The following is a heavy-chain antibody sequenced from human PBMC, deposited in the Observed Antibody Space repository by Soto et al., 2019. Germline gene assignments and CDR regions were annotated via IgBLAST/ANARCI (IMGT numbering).Heavy chain of an antibody. CDR2: IYWNDDK. CDR1: GFSLSTSGVG. Sequence: SGPTLVNPTQTLTLTCTFSGFSLSTSGVGVGWIRQPPGKALEWLALIYWNDDKHYSPSLKSRLTITKDTSKNQVVLTMTNMDPVDTATYYCAHRCYDSSGYYYAFDYWGQGTLVTVSS. CDR3: AHRCYDSSGYYYAFDY. V-gene: IGHV2-5*01. D-gene: IGHD3-22*01. J-gene: IGHJ4*02.